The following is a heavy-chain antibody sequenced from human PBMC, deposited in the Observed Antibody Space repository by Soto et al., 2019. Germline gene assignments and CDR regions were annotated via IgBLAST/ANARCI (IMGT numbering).Heavy chain of an antibody. J-gene: IGHJ6*02. CDR3: ARGGFTMVRGVYYYYYYGMDV. Sequence: SETLSLTCTFSGGSISSYYWSWIRQPPGKGLEWIGYIYYSGSTNYSPSLKSRVTISVDTSKNQFSLKLSSVTAADTAVYYCARGGFTMVRGVYYYYYYGMDVWGQGTTVTVSS. CDR2: IYYSGST. CDR1: GGSISSYY. V-gene: IGHV4-59*01. D-gene: IGHD3-10*01.